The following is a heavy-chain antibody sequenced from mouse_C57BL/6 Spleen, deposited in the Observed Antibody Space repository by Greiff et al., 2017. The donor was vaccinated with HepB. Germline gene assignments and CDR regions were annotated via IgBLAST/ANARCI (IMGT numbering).Heavy chain of an antibody. CDR3: GVITTVVADFDY. J-gene: IGHJ2*01. Sequence: VQLQQPGAELVKPGASVKLSCKASGYTFTSYWMHWVKQRPGQGLEWIGMIHPNSGSTNYNEKFKSKATLTVDKSSSTAYMQLSSLTSEDSAVYYCGVITTVVADFDYWGQGTTLTVSS. CDR2: IHPNSGST. V-gene: IGHV1-64*01. CDR1: GYTFTSYW. D-gene: IGHD1-1*01.